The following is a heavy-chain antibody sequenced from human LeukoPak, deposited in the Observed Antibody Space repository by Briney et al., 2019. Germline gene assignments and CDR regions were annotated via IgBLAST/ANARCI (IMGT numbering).Heavy chain of an antibody. J-gene: IGHJ4*02. CDR3: ARFDTGLDY. D-gene: IGHD2-8*02. CDR1: GITFSSHG. CDR2: IWYDGSNK. Sequence: GSLRLSCAASGITFSSHGMHRVRQAPGKGLEWVAVIWYDGSNKYYADSVKGRFTISRDNSKNTLYLQMNSLRAEDTAVYYCARFDTGLDYWGQGTLVTVSS. V-gene: IGHV3-33*08.